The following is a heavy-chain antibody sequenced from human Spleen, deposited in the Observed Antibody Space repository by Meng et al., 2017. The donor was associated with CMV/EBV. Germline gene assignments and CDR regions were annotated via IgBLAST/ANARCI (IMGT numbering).Heavy chain of an antibody. D-gene: IGHD3-16*01. V-gene: IGHV3-15*01. Sequence: TFSNAWRSWVRQAPGKGLEWVGRIKSKLDGGTTDYAAPVKGRFSISRDDSKDTLYLQMNSLKTEDTAVYYCCTGATVFGVVLAAANWWGQGTLVTVSS. J-gene: IGHJ4*02. CDR1: TFSNAW. CDR2: IKSKLDGGTT. CDR3: CTGATVFGVVLAAANW.